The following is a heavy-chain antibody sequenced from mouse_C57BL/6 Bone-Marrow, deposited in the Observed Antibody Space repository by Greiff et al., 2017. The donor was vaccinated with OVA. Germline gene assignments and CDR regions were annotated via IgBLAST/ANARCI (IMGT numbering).Heavy chain of an antibody. J-gene: IGHJ1*03. Sequence: EVQLQESGPGMVKPSQSLSLTCTVTGYSITSGYDWHWIRHFPGNKLEWMGYISYSGSTNYNPSLKSRISITHDTSKNHFFLTLNSVTTEDTATYYCARDRSYYGSILSYWYFDVWGTGTTVTVSS. D-gene: IGHD1-1*01. V-gene: IGHV3-1*01. CDR3: ARDRSYYGSILSYWYFDV. CDR2: ISYSGST. CDR1: GYSITSGYD.